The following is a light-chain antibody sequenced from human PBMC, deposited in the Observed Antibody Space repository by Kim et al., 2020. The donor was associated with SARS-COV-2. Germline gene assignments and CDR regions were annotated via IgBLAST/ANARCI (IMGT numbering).Light chain of an antibody. CDR3: QQSNDWPPLT. CDR1: QSVSSSY. Sequence: PGERATLSCRASQSVSSSYLAWYQQKPGQAPRLLIYGASTRATGVPARFIGSGSETDFTLTISSLQSEDFAVYYCQQSNDWPPLTFGQGTKVDIK. V-gene: IGKV3-15*01. CDR2: GAS. J-gene: IGKJ1*01.